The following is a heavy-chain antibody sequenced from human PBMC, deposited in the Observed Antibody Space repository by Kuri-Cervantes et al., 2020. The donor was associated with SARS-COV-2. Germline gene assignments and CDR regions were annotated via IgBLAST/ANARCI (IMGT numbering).Heavy chain of an antibody. V-gene: IGHV3-48*04. CDR2: ISSSGSTI. CDR3: AKAAFLKLPDY. Sequence: GESLKISCAASGFTFSSYAMSWVRQAPGKGLEWVSYISSSGSTIYYADSVKGRFTISRDNAKNSLYLQMNSLRAEDTAVYYCAKAAFLKLPDYWGQGTLVTVSS. D-gene: IGHD3-3*01. CDR1: GFTFSSYA. J-gene: IGHJ4*02.